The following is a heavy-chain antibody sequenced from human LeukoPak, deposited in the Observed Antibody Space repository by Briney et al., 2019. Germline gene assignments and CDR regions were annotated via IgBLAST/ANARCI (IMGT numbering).Heavy chain of an antibody. D-gene: IGHD2-2*01. CDR1: GFTFSNYA. CDR2: ISYDGTNK. Sequence: GRSLRLSCAASGFTFSNYAMHWVRQAPGKGLEWVAVISYDGTNKYYADSVKGRFTISRDTSKNTLYLQMNSLRAEDTAVYNCARTASGLLLSPFDYWGQGTLVTVSS. V-gene: IGHV3-30-3*01. CDR3: ARTASGLLLSPFDY. J-gene: IGHJ4*02.